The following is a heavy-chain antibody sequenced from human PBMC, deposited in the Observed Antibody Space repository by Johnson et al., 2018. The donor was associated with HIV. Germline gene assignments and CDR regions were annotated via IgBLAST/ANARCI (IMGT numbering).Heavy chain of an antibody. J-gene: IGHJ3*02. CDR3: ARDREYGLAWGWALDI. CDR2: INSDGSST. Sequence: VQLVESGGGVVWPGGSLRLSCAASGFTFDDYGMTWIRQAPGKGLEWVSRINSDGSSTSYADSVKGRFTISRDNSKNTLYLQTNSLRGEDTAVYYCARDREYGLAWGWALDIWGQGTMVTVSS. D-gene: IGHD6-19*01. CDR1: GFTFDDYG. V-gene: IGHV3-20*04.